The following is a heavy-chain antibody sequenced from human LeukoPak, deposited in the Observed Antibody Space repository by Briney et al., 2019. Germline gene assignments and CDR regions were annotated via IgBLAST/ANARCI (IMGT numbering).Heavy chain of an antibody. CDR2: VDPEDGET. Sequence: GASVKVSCKASGYTFTDYYMHWVQQAPGKGLEWMGRVDPEDGETIYAEKFQGRVTITADTSTDTAYMELSSLRSEDTAVYYCARALSRGSYPLGYWGQGTLVTVSS. CDR3: ARALSRGSYPLGY. V-gene: IGHV1-69-2*01. D-gene: IGHD1-26*01. J-gene: IGHJ4*02. CDR1: GYTFTDYY.